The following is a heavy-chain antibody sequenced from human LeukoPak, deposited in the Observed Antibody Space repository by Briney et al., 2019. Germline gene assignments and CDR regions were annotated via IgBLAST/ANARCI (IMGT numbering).Heavy chain of an antibody. CDR1: GFSFSSYG. J-gene: IGHJ4*02. Sequence: GRSLRLSCAAAGFSFSSYGIDWVRQAPGKGMEWVAVIWYDGSNKYYADSVKGRFTISRDNSKNTLYLQMNSLRAEDTAVYYCARESGYSYGTSFDYWRQGTLVAVPP. CDR3: ARESGYSYGTSFDY. D-gene: IGHD5-18*01. CDR2: IWYDGSNK. V-gene: IGHV3-33*01.